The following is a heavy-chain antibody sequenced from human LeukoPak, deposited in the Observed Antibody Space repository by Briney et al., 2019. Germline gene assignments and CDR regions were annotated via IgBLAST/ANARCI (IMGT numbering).Heavy chain of an antibody. Sequence: PSETLSLTCAVYGGSFSSYYWSWIRQPTGKGLEWIGRIYTSGSTNYNPSLKSRVTMSVDTSKNQFSLKLSSVTAADTAVYYCAREASVGYFDYWGQGTLVTVSS. CDR2: IYTSGST. CDR1: GGSFSSYY. D-gene: IGHD1-26*01. J-gene: IGHJ4*02. CDR3: AREASVGYFDY. V-gene: IGHV4-4*07.